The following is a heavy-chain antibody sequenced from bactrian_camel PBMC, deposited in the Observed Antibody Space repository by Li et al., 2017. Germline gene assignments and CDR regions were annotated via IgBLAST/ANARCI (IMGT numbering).Heavy chain of an antibody. V-gene: IGHV3-2*01. Sequence: HVQLVESGGGLVQPGGSLRLSCAASGFTTSNYAMSWVRQAPGKGLEWVSNIYSYDYRSNTYYADSVKGRFTISRDNAKNTVYLQMNGLKSEDTALYYCATLSYYGGYECNYWGQGTQVTV. CDR3: ATLSYYGGYECNY. J-gene: IGHJ4*01. D-gene: IGHD4*01. CDR2: IYSYDYRSNT. CDR1: GFTTSNYA.